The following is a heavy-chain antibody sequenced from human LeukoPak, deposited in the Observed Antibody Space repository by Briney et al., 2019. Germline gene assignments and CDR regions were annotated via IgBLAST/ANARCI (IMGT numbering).Heavy chain of an antibody. V-gene: IGHV4-59*01. J-gene: IGHJ4*02. CDR2: IYYSGST. CDR3: ARVRDGFDY. CDR1: GGSISSYY. Sequence: PSETLSLTCTVSGGSISSYYWSWVRQPPGKGLEWIGYIYYSGSTNYNPSLKSRVTISVDTSKNQFFLKLRSVTAADTAVYYCARVRDGFDYWGQGTLVTVSS. D-gene: IGHD5-24*01.